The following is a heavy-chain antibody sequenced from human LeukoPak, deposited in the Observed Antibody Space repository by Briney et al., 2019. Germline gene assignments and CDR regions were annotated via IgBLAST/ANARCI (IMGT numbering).Heavy chain of an antibody. J-gene: IGHJ4*02. CDR2: IKQDGSEK. CDR1: GFTFSSYW. V-gene: IGHV3-7*01. Sequence: GGSLRLSCAASGFTFSSYWMSWVRQAPGKGLEWVANIKQDGSEKYYVDSVKGRFTISRDNAKNSLYLQMNSLRAEDTAVYYCARENYDILTGFADGYHTEELDYWGQGTLVTVSS. CDR3: ARENYDILTGFADGYHTEELDY. D-gene: IGHD3-9*01.